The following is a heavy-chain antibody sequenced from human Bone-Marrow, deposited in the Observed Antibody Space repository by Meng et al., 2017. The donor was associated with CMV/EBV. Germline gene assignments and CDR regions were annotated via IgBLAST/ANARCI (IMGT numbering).Heavy chain of an antibody. CDR3: AREVRSRGGFDP. D-gene: IGHD3-10*01. J-gene: IGHJ5*02. Sequence: GESLKISCTVSGFTFSSHWMSWVRLAPGKGLEWVANIKQDGSEKYYVDSVKGRFTISRDSAKNSLYLQMDSLRGEDTAVYYCAREVRSRGGFDPWGQGTLVTVSS. CDR1: GFTFSSHW. CDR2: IKQDGSEK. V-gene: IGHV3-7*01.